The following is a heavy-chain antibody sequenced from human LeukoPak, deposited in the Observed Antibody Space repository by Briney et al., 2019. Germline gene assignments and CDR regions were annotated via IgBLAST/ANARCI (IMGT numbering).Heavy chain of an antibody. Sequence: SETLSLTCTVSGGSISSSSYYWGWIRQPPGKGLEWIGSIYYSGSTYYNPSLKSRVTISVDTSKNQFSLKLSSVTAADTAVYYCARDRLFYDILTGYYRDYYMDVWGKGTTVTVSS. D-gene: IGHD3-9*01. CDR3: ARDRLFYDILTGYYRDYYMDV. J-gene: IGHJ6*03. CDR1: GGSISSSSYY. CDR2: IYYSGST. V-gene: IGHV4-39*07.